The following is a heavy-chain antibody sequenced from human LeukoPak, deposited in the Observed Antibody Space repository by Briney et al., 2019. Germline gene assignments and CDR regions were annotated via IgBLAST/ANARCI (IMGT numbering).Heavy chain of an antibody. D-gene: IGHD2-15*01. J-gene: IGHJ4*02. CDR2: ISSSSSYI. Sequence: GGSLRLSCAASGFTFSSYSMNWVRQAPGKGLEWVSSISSSSSYIYYADSVKGRFTISRDNAKNSLYLQMNSLRAEDTAVYYCARDMGYCSGGSCYGDFDYWGQGTLVTVSS. CDR3: ARDMGYCSGGSCYGDFDY. CDR1: GFTFSSYS. V-gene: IGHV3-21*01.